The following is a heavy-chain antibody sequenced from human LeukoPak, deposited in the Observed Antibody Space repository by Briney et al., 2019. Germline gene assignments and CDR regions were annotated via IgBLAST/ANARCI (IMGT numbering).Heavy chain of an antibody. V-gene: IGHV5-51*01. Sequence: GESQKISCKGSGYSFTSYWIGWVRQMPGKGLEWMGIIYPGDSDTRYSPSFQGQVTISADKSISTAYLQWSSLRASDTAMYYCARVLVGPTKGYYFDYWGQGTLVTVSS. CDR1: GYSFTSYW. D-gene: IGHD1-26*01. CDR3: ARVLVGPTKGYYFDY. J-gene: IGHJ4*02. CDR2: IYPGDSDT.